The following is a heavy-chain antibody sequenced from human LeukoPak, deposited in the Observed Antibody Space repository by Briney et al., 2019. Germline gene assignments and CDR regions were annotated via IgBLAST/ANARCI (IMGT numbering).Heavy chain of an antibody. CDR3: AGGYGVPAAINYYYYMDV. D-gene: IGHD2-2*02. CDR1: GGTFSSYA. V-gene: IGHV1-69*05. CDR2: IIPIFGTA. J-gene: IGHJ6*03. Sequence: GASVKVSCKASGGTFSSYAISWVRQAPGQGLEWMGGIIPIFGTANYAQKFQGRVTITTDESTSTAYMELSSLRSEDTAVYYCAGGYGVPAAINYYYYMDVWGKGTTVTVSS.